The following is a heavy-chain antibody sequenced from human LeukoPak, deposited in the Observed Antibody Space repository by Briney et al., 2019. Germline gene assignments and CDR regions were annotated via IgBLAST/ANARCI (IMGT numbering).Heavy chain of an antibody. CDR1: GSTFSTYA. D-gene: IGHD2-2*01. CDR2: TSGGTT. CDR3: AKGDCSSTSCSGFYGMDV. Sequence: GGSLRLSCAASGSTFSTYAMNWVRQAPGKGLEWVSTTSGGTTYYADSVKGRFTISRDSSKSTLYLQMNSLRAEDTAVYYCAKGDCSSTSCSGFYGMDVWGRGTTVTVSS. J-gene: IGHJ6*04. V-gene: IGHV3-23*01.